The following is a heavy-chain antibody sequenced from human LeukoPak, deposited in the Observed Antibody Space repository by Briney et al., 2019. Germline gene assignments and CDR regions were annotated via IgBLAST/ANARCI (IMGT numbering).Heavy chain of an antibody. Sequence: GGSLRLSCAASGFTFDDYAMHWVRQAPGKGREWVSGISWNSGSIGYADSVKGRFTISRDNAKNSLYLQMNSLRAEDTALYYCAKDIAKAAGTEVYWGQGTLVTVSS. D-gene: IGHD6-13*01. CDR1: GFTFDDYA. V-gene: IGHV3-9*01. CDR2: ISWNSGSI. CDR3: AKDIAKAAGTEVY. J-gene: IGHJ4*02.